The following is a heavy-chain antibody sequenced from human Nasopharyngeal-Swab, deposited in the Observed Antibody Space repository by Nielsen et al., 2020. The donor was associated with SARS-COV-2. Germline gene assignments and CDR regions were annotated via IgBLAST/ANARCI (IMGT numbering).Heavy chain of an antibody. Sequence: GESLKISCAASGFTFSSDWMSWVRQAPGKGLEWVANVKQDGSEKYYVDSVKGRFTISRDNAKNSLYLQMNSLRAEDTAVYYCARVFGWELLRDGFDYWGQGTLVTVSS. D-gene: IGHD1-26*01. CDR2: VKQDGSEK. J-gene: IGHJ4*02. CDR1: GFTFSSDW. CDR3: ARVFGWELLRDGFDY. V-gene: IGHV3-7*01.